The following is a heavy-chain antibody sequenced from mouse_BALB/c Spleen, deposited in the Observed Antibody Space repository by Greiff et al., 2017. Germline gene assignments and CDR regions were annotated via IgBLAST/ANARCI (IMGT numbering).Heavy chain of an antibody. CDR1: GFTFSSFG. D-gene: IGHD1-2*01. J-gene: IGHJ2*01. Sequence: EVKLVESGGGLVQPGGSRKLSCAASGFTFSSFGMHWVRQAPEKGLECVAYISSGSSTIYYADTVKGRFTISRDNPKNTLFLQMTSLRSEDTAMYYCARFYGALDYWGQGTTLTVSA. CDR2: ISSGSSTI. CDR3: ARFYGALDY. V-gene: IGHV5-17*02.